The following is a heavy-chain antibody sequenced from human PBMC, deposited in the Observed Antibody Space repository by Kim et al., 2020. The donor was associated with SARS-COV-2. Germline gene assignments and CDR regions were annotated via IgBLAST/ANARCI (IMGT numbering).Heavy chain of an antibody. Sequence: GGSLRLSCAASGFTFSTYGMEWVRQAPGKGLEWVALISYDGSNKHYADSVKGRFTISRDNSKNALYLQMNSLRAEDTAVYFCTKEPADHTWFDPWGQGTLVTVSS. CDR3: TKEPADHTWFDP. J-gene: IGHJ5*02. V-gene: IGHV3-30*18. CDR1: GFTFSTYG. CDR2: ISYDGSNK.